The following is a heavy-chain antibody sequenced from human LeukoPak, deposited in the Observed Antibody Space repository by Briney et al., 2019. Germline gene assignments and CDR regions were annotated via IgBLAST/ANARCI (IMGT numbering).Heavy chain of an antibody. Sequence: GGSLRLSCAASGFTFSSYGMHWVRQAPGKGLEWVAVIWYDGSNKYYTDSVKGRFTISRDKSKNTLYLQMNSLRPEDTAVYYCAKDGPPVDYWGQGTLVTVSS. CDR1: GFTFSSYG. V-gene: IGHV3-30*02. J-gene: IGHJ4*02. CDR3: AKDGPPVDY. CDR2: IWYDGSNK.